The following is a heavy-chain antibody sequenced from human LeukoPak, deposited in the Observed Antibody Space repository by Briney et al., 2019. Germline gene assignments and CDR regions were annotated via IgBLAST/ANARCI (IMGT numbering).Heavy chain of an antibody. CDR1: GFTVSSNY. CDR3: ARDYYYDSSGYYVSDY. D-gene: IGHD3-22*01. J-gene: IGHJ4*02. Sequence: PGGSLRLSCAASGFTVSSNYMSWVRQAPGRGLEWVSVIYSGGSTYYADSVKGRFTISRDNSKNTLYLQMNSLRAEDTAVYYCARDYYYDSSGYYVSDYWGQGTLVTVSS. V-gene: IGHV3-53*01. CDR2: IYSGGST.